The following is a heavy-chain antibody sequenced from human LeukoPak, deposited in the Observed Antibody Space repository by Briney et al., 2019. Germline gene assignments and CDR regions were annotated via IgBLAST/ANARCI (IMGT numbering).Heavy chain of an antibody. CDR1: GFTFSSYA. CDR2: ISGSGGST. V-gene: IGHV3-23*01. D-gene: IGHD2-2*01. Sequence: TGGSLRLSCAASGFTFSSYAMSWVRQAPGKGLEWVSAISGSGGSTYYADSVKGRFTISRDNSKNTLYLQMNSLRAEDTAVYYCAKSTYGYCSSTSCSTPINWFDPWGQGTLVTVSS. J-gene: IGHJ5*02. CDR3: AKSTYGYCSSTSCSTPINWFDP.